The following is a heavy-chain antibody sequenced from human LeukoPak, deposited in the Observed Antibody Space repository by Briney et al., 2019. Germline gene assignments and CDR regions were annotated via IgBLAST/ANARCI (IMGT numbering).Heavy chain of an antibody. Sequence: GGSLRLSCAASGFTFSSYEMNWVRQAPGKGLEWVSYISSSGSTIYYADSVKGRFTISRDNAKNSLYLQMNSLRAEDTAVYYCARDSSSWPNWFDPWGQGTLVTVSS. D-gene: IGHD6-13*01. CDR3: ARDSSSWPNWFDP. CDR1: GFTFSSYE. V-gene: IGHV3-48*03. J-gene: IGHJ5*02. CDR2: ISSSGSTI.